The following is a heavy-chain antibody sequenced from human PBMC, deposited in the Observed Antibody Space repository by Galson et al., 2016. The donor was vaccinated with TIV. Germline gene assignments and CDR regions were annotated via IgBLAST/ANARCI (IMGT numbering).Heavy chain of an antibody. Sequence: SLRLSCAASGFTFSNYNMNWVRQAPGKGLEWVSVIVGGGYSTHYADSVEGRFTISRDNSNNMVYLQMNSLRAEDTAIYYCATLPYSSPSDWFGPWGQGTLVTVSS. V-gene: IGHV3-23*01. CDR2: IVGGGYST. D-gene: IGHD6-6*01. CDR3: ATLPYSSPSDWFGP. J-gene: IGHJ5*02. CDR1: GFTFSNYN.